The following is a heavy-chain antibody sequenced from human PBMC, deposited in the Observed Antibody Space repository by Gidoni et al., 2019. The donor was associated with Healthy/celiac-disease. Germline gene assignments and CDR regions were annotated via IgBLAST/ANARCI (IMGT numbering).Heavy chain of an antibody. J-gene: IGHJ6*02. CDR2: INPNSGGT. CDR1: GYTFTGYY. Sequence: QVQLVQSGAEVKKPGASVKVSCKASGYTFTGYYLHWVRQAPGQGLEWMGWINPNSGGTNYAQKFQGRVTMTRDTSISTAYMELSRLRSDDTAVYYCAREVGGYDEVNYYYGMDVWGQGTTVTVSS. CDR3: AREVGGYDEVNYYYGMDV. V-gene: IGHV1-2*02. D-gene: IGHD5-12*01.